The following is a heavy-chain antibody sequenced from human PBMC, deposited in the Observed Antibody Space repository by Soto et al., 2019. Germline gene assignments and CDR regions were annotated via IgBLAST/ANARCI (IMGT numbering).Heavy chain of an antibody. Sequence: QVQVVESGGGVVRPGRSLRLSCAASGFTFSNYGMHWVRQAPGKGLEWVAFISYDGSNKYYADSVKGRFTISRDNSKNTLYLQMNSLRAEDTSVYYCAKDGGGILWFGRYGMDVWGQGTTVTVSS. CDR1: GFTFSNYG. V-gene: IGHV3-30*18. J-gene: IGHJ6*02. D-gene: IGHD3-10*01. CDR2: ISYDGSNK. CDR3: AKDGGGILWFGRYGMDV.